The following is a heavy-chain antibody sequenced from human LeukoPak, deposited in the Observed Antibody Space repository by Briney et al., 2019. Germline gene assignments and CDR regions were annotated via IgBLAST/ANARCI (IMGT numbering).Heavy chain of an antibody. CDR3: ARDGNGSDP. Sequence: GSLRLSCAASGFTFSSYWMSWVRQAPGKGLEWIGYIYYSGSTNYNPSLKSRVTISVDTSKNQFSLKLSSVTAADTAVYYCARDGNGSDPWGQGTLVTVSS. D-gene: IGHD1-14*01. V-gene: IGHV4-59*01. J-gene: IGHJ5*02. CDR2: IYYSGST. CDR1: GFTFSSYW.